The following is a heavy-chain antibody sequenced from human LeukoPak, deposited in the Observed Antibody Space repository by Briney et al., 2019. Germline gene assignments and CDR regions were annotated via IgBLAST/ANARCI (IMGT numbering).Heavy chain of an antibody. D-gene: IGHD5-18*01. J-gene: IGHJ4*02. V-gene: IGHV4-38-2*02. CDR3: ARGRGSGYSYGYFDY. Sequence: PSETLSLTCTVSGYSISSGYYWGWIRQPPGKGLEWIGSIYHSGSTYYNPSLKSRVTISVDTSKNQFSLKLSSVTAADTAVYYCARGRGSGYSYGYFDYWGQGTLVTVSS. CDR1: GYSISSGYY. CDR2: IYHSGST.